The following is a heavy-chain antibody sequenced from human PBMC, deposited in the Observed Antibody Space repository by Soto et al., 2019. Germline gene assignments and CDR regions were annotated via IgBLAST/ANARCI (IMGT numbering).Heavy chain of an antibody. CDR1: GYSFTSYG. CDR2: INGGNGNT. CDR3: ERADGPGFVGP. J-gene: IGHJ5*02. D-gene: IGHD2-2*01. Sequence: QVQLVQSGAEEKKPGASVKVSCKASGYSFTSYGMHWVRQAPGQRLEWMGWINGGNGNTKYSQKFQGRVTITREKSASTAYMELSSLTAEDTAVYYCERADGPGFVGPWCEGTQVSVSS. V-gene: IGHV1-3*05.